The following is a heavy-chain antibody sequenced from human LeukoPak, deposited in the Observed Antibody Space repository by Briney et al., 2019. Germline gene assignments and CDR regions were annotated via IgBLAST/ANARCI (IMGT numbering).Heavy chain of an antibody. CDR3: ARVPPYSSSWYYFDY. V-gene: IGHV3-30-3*01. Sequence: GGSLRLSCAASGFTFSSYAMHWVRQAPGKGLEWVAVISYDGSNKYYADSVKGRFTISRDNSKNTLYLQMNSLRAEDTAVYYCARVPPYSSSWYYFDYWGQGTLVTVSS. CDR1: GFTFSSYA. J-gene: IGHJ4*02. D-gene: IGHD6-13*01. CDR2: ISYDGSNK.